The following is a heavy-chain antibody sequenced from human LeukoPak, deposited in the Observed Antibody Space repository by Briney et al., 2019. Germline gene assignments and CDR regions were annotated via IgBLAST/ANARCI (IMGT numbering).Heavy chain of an antibody. D-gene: IGHD5-12*01. CDR2: IKQDGSEK. V-gene: IGHV3-7*01. Sequence: GGSLRLSCAAPGFTFSSYWMSWVRQAPGKGLEWVANIKQDGSEKNYVDSVEGRFTISRDNAKNSLDLQMNSLRAEDTAVYYCARAGGYASSWAYWGQGTLVTVSS. CDR1: GFTFSSYW. CDR3: ARAGGYASSWAY. J-gene: IGHJ4*02.